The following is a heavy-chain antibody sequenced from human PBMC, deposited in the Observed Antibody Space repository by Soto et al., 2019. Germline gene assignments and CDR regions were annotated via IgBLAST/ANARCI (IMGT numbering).Heavy chain of an antibody. J-gene: IGHJ4*01. Sequence: AETLSLTCTGSGSCIISGYLSWIRQPPGKGLEWIVYISYCGNTNYNPSIKSRATVSVDTPKNQFSLRLSSVTTADTAVYYCAGLRVYAGSPIDYWGHGTLVTVSS. CDR3: AGLRVYAGSPIDY. CDR1: GSCIISGY. D-gene: IGHD2-15*01. CDR2: ISYCGNT. V-gene: IGHV4-59*01.